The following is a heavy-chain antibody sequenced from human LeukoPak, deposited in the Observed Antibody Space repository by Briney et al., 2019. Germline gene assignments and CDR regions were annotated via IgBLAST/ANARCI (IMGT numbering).Heavy chain of an antibody. J-gene: IGHJ4*02. CDR3: ARAKYSRHVDY. V-gene: IGHV4-34*01. CDR2: INHSGST. Sequence: SETLSLTCAVYGGSFSGYYWSWIRQPPGKGLEWIGEINHSGSTNYNPSLKSRVTISVDTSKNQFSLKLSSVTAADTAVYYCARAKYSRHVDYWGRGTLVTVSS. CDR1: GGSFSGYY. D-gene: IGHD6-6*01.